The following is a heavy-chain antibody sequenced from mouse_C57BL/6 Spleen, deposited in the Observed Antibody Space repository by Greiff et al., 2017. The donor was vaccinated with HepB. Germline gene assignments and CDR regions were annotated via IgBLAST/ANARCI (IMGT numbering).Heavy chain of an antibody. J-gene: IGHJ1*03. CDR3: ARYNPPYDYDWYFDV. CDR2: IRNKANGYTT. D-gene: IGHD2-4*01. CDR1: GFTFTDYY. Sequence: EVKLVESGGGLVQPGGSLSLSCAASGFTFTDYYMSWVRQPPGKALEWLGFIRNKANGYTTEYSASVKGRFTISRDNSQSILYLQMNALRAEDSATYYCARYNPPYDYDWYFDVWGTGTTVTVSS. V-gene: IGHV7-3*01.